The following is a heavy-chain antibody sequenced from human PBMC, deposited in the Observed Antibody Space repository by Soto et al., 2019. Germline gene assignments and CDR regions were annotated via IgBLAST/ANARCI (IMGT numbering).Heavy chain of an antibody. CDR3: AILDKFNGGWS. CDR2: VSHDGKSG. CDR1: GFTFSSYA. D-gene: IGHD6-19*01. J-gene: IGHJ4*02. Sequence: QVQLVESGGGVVQPGRSLRLSCAASGFTFSSYAMHWVRRAPGKGLEWVAAVSHDGKSGFYADYVSGRFTVSRDNSNRLVYLQMDRLRPEDTALFYCAILDKFNGGWSWVQGTEVTVSS. V-gene: IGHV3-30*14.